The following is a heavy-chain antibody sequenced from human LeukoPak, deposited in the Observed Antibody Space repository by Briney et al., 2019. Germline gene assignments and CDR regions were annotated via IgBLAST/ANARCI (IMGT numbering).Heavy chain of an antibody. CDR3: ARGDSSGYYFNPIDC. D-gene: IGHD3-22*01. V-gene: IGHV4-38-2*01. J-gene: IGHJ4*02. CDR1: GYSISSGYY. Sequence: SETLSLTCAVSGYSISSGYYWCWSRQPPGKGLEWVGSIYHSGSTYYNPSLKSRVTTSVDTSKNQFSLKLSSVTAADTAVYYCARGDSSGYYFNPIDCWGPGTLVTVSS. CDR2: IYHSGST.